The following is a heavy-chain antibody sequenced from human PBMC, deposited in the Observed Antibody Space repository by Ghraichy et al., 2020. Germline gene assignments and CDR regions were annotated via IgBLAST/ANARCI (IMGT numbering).Heavy chain of an antibody. V-gene: IGHV1-58*01. CDR3: AAPYAPPGYCSGGSCYSYYYGMDV. D-gene: IGHD2-15*01. Sequence: SVKVSCKASGFTFTSSAVQWVRQARGQRLEWIGWIVVGSGNTNYAQKFQERVTITRDMSTSTAYMELSSLRSEDTAVYYCAAPYAPPGYCSGGSCYSYYYGMDVWGQGTTVTVSS. CDR2: IVVGSGNT. CDR1: GFTFTSSA. J-gene: IGHJ6*02.